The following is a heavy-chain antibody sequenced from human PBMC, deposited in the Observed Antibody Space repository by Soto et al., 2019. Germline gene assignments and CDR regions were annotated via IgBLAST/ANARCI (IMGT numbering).Heavy chain of an antibody. CDR3: AKSKVDV. V-gene: IGHV3-23*01. CDR2: ISGSGGST. D-gene: IGHD4-4*01. J-gene: IGHJ6*01. Sequence: GSLMLYCAAYGLTFSRYAMISVRQAPGKGLEWVSAISGSGGSTYYADSVKGRFTISRDNSRNTLYLQMNSLGAQDTAVYYCAKSKVDVWGQGTTVTVSS. CDR1: GLTFSRYA.